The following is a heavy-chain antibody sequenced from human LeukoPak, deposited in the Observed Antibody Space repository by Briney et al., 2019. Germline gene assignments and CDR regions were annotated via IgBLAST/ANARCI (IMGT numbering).Heavy chain of an antibody. CDR1: GGSLSSYY. Sequence: PSETLSLTFTVSGGSLSSYYWSWIRQPPGKGLEWIGYIYYSGSTNYNPSLKSRVTISLDTSKNQFSLKLSSETAADTAVYYCALKRRGYFDYWGQGTLVTVSS. CDR2: IYYSGST. D-gene: IGHD1-1*01. CDR3: ALKRRGYFDY. V-gene: IGHV4-59*01. J-gene: IGHJ4*02.